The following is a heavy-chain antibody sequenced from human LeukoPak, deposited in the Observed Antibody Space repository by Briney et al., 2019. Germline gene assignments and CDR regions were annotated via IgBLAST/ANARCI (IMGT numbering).Heavy chain of an antibody. CDR2: TSDRGDYT. Sequence: GGSLRLSRAASGFTFTSYSMSWVRQAPGKGLEWVSGTSDRGDYTYYADSVKGRFTISRDNSKNTLYLQMNSLRAEDTALYFCAKKAQYNGNYPLDYWGQGTLVTVSS. J-gene: IGHJ4*02. CDR3: AKKAQYNGNYPLDY. D-gene: IGHD1-26*01. V-gene: IGHV3-23*01. CDR1: GFTFTSYS.